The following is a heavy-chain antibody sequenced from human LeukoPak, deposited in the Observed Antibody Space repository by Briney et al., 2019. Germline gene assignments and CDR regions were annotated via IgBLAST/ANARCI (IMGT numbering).Heavy chain of an antibody. CDR1: GLSFSSFD. Sequence: GGSLRLSCTASGLSFSSFDLNWVRQAPGKGLEWVSAISGSGGSTYYADSVKGRFTISRDNSKNTLYLQMNSLRAEDTAVYYCAKSYATVTTWFDYWGQGTLVTVSS. V-gene: IGHV3-23*01. CDR2: ISGSGGST. J-gene: IGHJ4*02. CDR3: AKSYATVTTWFDY. D-gene: IGHD4-17*01.